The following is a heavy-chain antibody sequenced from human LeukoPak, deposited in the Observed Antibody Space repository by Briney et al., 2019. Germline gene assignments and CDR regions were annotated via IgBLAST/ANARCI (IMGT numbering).Heavy chain of an antibody. D-gene: IGHD3-9*01. J-gene: IGHJ4*02. Sequence: GGSLRLSCVASGFTFTSYGMNWVRRAPGKGREWVSSVSASGDDSNYADSVKGRGSISRDNSRNIVFFQQESLRVDDTAIYYCVRERVAVGADVGRTHSPNFFLTWGPG. V-gene: IGHV3-23*01. CDR3: VRERVAVGADVGRTHSPNFFLT. CDR1: GFTFTSYG. CDR2: VSASGDDS.